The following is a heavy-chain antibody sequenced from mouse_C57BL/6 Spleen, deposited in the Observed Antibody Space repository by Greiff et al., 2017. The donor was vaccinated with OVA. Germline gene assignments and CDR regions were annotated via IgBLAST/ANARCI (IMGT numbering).Heavy chain of an antibody. CDR2: IYPGDGDT. D-gene: IGHD2-5*01. V-gene: IGHV1-82*01. CDR1: GYAFSSSW. J-gene: IGHJ3*01. Sequence: LVESGPELVKPGASVKISCKASGYAFSSSWMNWVKQRPGKGLEWIGRIYPGDGDTNYNGKFKGKATLTADKSSSTAYMQLSSLTSEDSAVYFCARGNSNYPWFAYWGQGTLVTVSA. CDR3: ARGNSNYPWFAY.